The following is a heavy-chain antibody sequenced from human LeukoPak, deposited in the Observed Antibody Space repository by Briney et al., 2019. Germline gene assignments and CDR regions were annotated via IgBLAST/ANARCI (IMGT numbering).Heavy chain of an antibody. J-gene: IGHJ6*02. CDR2: LSGSGGST. CDR1: GFTFTNYA. V-gene: IGHV3-23*01. Sequence: GGSLRLSCAASGFTFTNYAMNWVRQAPGKGLEWVSSLSGSGGSTYYADSVKGRFTISRDNSKNTLYLQMNSLRAEDTAVYYCAKSLTLGGDGSGPRRSYYYYGMDVWGQGTTVTVSS. CDR3: AKSLTLGGDGSGPRRSYYYYGMDV. D-gene: IGHD3-10*01.